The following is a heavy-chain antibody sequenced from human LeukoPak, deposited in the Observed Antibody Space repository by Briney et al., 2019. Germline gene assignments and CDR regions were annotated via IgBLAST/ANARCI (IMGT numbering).Heavy chain of an antibody. Sequence: GGSLRLSRAASGNYWMHWVRQAPGKGLVWVSHINSDGSWTGYADSVKGRFTISKDNAKNAVYLQMNNLRAEDTAVYYCVSFYETYWGRGTLVTVSS. V-gene: IGHV3-74*01. D-gene: IGHD2-2*01. CDR1: GNYW. CDR3: VSFYETY. CDR2: INSDGSWT. J-gene: IGHJ4*02.